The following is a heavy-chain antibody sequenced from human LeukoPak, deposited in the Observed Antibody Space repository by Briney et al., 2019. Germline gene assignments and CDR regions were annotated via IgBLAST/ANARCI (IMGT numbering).Heavy chain of an antibody. CDR3: ARGASVPPAAVDY. CDR2: IYYSGST. V-gene: IGHV4-59*01. J-gene: IGHJ4*02. D-gene: IGHD2-2*01. CDR1: GGSISSYY. Sequence: SETLSLTCTVSGGSISSYYWSWIRQPPGKGLEWIGYIYYSGSTNYNPSLKSRVTISVDTSKNQFSLKLSSVTAADTAVYYCARGASVPPAAVDYWGQGTLVTVSS.